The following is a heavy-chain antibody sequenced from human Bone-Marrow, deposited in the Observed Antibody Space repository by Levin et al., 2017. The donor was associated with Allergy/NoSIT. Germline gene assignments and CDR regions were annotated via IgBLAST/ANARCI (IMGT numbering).Heavy chain of an antibody. J-gene: IGHJ4*02. CDR3: ARRLELPGGVDINDF. Sequence: PGGSLRLSCAASGFTFSNYSMNWFRQAPGKGLEWVSSLTGTSHYIYYADSVKGRFTISRDNAKNSLYLQMHSLRAEDTAVYYCARRLELPGGVDINDFWGQGTLVTVSS. CDR1: GFTFSNYS. CDR2: LTGTSHYI. V-gene: IGHV3-21*01. D-gene: IGHD1-7*01.